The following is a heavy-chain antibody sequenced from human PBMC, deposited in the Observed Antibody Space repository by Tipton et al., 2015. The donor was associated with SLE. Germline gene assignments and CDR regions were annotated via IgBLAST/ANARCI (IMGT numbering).Heavy chain of an antibody. J-gene: IGHJ3*02. Sequence: SLRLSCAASGFMFSTYWMNWVRPPPGRGLEWVASMNPDGSEIYYVDSVKGRFTISRDNAHNSLYVQMNSLRAEDTAVYYCETDRGFSSFDIWGQGTVVTVSS. CDR3: ETDRGFSSFDI. V-gene: IGHV3-7*01. CDR2: MNPDGSEI. CDR1: GFMFSTYW.